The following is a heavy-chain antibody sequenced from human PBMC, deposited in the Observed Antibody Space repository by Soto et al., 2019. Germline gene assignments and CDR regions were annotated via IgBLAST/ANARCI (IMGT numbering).Heavy chain of an antibody. D-gene: IGHD2-8*01. CDR2: ISGSGGST. CDR1: GFTFSSYA. V-gene: IGHV3-23*01. CDR3: AKDCTNGVCYTPYDAFDI. Sequence: PGGSLRLSCAASGFTFSSYAMSWVRQAPGKGLEWVSAISGSGGSTYYADSVKGRFTISRDNSKNTLYLQMNSLRAEDTAVYYFAKDCTNGVCYTPYDAFDIWGQGTMVTVSS. J-gene: IGHJ3*02.